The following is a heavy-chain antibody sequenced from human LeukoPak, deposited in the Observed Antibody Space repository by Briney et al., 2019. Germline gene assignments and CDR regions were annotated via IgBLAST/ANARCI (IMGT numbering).Heavy chain of an antibody. CDR2: INSDGSST. Sequence: PGGSLRLSCAASGFTFSSYWMHWVRQAPGKRLVWVSRINSDGSSTSYADSVKGRFTISRDNAKNTLYLQMNSLRAEDTAVYYCARDISRYYYDSSGYSPGGYWGQGTLVTVSS. V-gene: IGHV3-74*01. CDR1: GFTFSSYW. D-gene: IGHD3-22*01. CDR3: ARDISRYYYDSSGYSPGGY. J-gene: IGHJ4*02.